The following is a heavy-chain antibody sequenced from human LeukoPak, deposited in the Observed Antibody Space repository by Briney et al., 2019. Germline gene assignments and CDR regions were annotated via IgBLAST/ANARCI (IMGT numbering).Heavy chain of an antibody. CDR1: GFTFDDYA. V-gene: IGHV3-9*01. CDR3: TKDRGGSYYDAFDM. CDR2: ITWNSGTI. J-gene: IGHJ3*02. D-gene: IGHD1-26*01. Sequence: PGGSLRLSCAASGFTFDDYAMHWVRQAPGEGLEWVSGITWNSGTIAYADSVKGRFTISRDNAKNSLYLQMNSLRAEDTALYYCTKDRGGSYYDAFDMWGQGTRVTVSS.